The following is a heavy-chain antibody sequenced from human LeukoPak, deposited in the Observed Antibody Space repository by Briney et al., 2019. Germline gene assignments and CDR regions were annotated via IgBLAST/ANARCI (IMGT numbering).Heavy chain of an antibody. Sequence: PSETLSLTCAVYGGSFSGYYWSWIRQPPGKGLEWIGYIYYSGSTNYNPSLKSRVTISVDTSKNQFSLKLSSVTAADTAVYYCARDTLGAKALWGQGTLVTVSS. CDR3: ARDTLGAKAL. CDR2: IYYSGST. D-gene: IGHD1-26*01. J-gene: IGHJ4*02. V-gene: IGHV4-59*01. CDR1: GGSFSGYY.